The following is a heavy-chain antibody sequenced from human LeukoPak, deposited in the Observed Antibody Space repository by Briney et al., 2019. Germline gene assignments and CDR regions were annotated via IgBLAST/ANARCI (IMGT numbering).Heavy chain of an antibody. D-gene: IGHD3-22*01. Sequence: ASVKVSCKASGYTFTSYEISWVRQATGQGLEWMGWMNPDSGDAAYAQKFQGRVTITADKSTSTAYMELSSLRSEDTAVYYCAXEVGDSSGYLYYFDYWGQGTLVTVSS. CDR2: MNPDSGDA. J-gene: IGHJ4*02. CDR3: AXEVGDSSGYLYYFDY. V-gene: IGHV1-8*01. CDR1: GYTFTSYE.